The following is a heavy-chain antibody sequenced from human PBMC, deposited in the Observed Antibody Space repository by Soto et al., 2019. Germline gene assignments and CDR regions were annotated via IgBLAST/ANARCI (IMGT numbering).Heavy chain of an antibody. D-gene: IGHD6-19*01. CDR2: ISGSGGNI. CDR1: GFTFSSYA. Sequence: DVQLLESGGGLVQPGGSLRLSCVVSGFTFSSYAMSWVRQAPGKGLEWVSSISGSGGNIYYADSVKGRFTISRDNSKNRLQPQMNSPRAEDTAVYYCARPASGWYPKLMNGMDVWGQGTTVTVYS. CDR3: ARPASGWYPKLMNGMDV. J-gene: IGHJ6*02. V-gene: IGHV3-23*01.